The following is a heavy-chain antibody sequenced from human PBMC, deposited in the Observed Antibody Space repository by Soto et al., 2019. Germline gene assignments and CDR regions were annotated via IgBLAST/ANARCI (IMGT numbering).Heavy chain of an antibody. CDR1: GFTFSSYS. CDR2: ISSSSSYI. D-gene: IGHD4-17*01. J-gene: IGHJ3*02. V-gene: IGHV3-21*01. Sequence: GGSLRLSCAASGFTFSSYSMNWVRQAPGKGLEWVSSISSSSSYIYYAGSVKGRFTISRDNAKNSLYLQMNSLRAEDTAVYYCARGTYAVKHNDAFDIWGQGTMVTVSS. CDR3: ARGTYAVKHNDAFDI.